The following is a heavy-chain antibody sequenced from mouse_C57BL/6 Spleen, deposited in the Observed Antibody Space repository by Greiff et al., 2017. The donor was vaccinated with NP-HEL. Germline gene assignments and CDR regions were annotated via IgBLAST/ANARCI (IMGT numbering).Heavy chain of an antibody. V-gene: IGHV1-80*01. CDR1: GYAFSSYW. J-gene: IGHJ4*01. CDR3: ARWETAQAWMDY. D-gene: IGHD3-2*02. CDR2: IYPGDGDT. Sequence: QVHVKQSGAELVKPGASVKISCKASGYAFSSYWMNWVKQRPGKGLEWIGQIYPGDGDTNYNGKFKGKATLTADKSSSTAYMQLSSLTSEDSAVYFCARWETAQAWMDYWGQGTSVTVSS.